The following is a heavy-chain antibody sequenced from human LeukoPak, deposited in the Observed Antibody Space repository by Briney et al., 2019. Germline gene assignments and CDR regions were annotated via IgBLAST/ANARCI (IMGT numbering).Heavy chain of an antibody. J-gene: IGHJ4*02. D-gene: IGHD3-16*02. CDR3: ARAGPMITFGGVIVHLDS. V-gene: IGHV1-2*04. Sequence: GASVKVSCKASGYTFTDYYIHWVRQAPGQGLEWMGWINPNSGGTNYAQKFQGWVTMTRDTSISTAYMELSGLRSDGTAVYFCARAGPMITFGGVIVHLDSWGQGTLVTVSS. CDR2: INPNSGGT. CDR1: GYTFTDYY.